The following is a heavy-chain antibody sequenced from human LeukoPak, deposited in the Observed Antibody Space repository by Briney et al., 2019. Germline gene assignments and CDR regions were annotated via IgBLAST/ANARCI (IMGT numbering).Heavy chain of an antibody. CDR2: INSDGSTT. CDR1: GLSFSSHW. Sequence: PGGSLRLSCAASGLSFSSHWMHWVRQTPGKGLMWVSRINSDGSTTNYADSVKGRFTVSRDNAKDTLYLQMNSLRTEDTAVYYCARPETQYSSGLDGFDIWGQGTMVTVSS. D-gene: IGHD6-19*01. CDR3: ARPETQYSSGLDGFDI. J-gene: IGHJ3*02. V-gene: IGHV3-74*01.